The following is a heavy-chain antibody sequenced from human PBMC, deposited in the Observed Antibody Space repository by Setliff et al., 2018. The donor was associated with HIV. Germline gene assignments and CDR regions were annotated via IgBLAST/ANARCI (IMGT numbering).Heavy chain of an antibody. CDR1: GDTFNSHA. J-gene: IGHJ6*04. V-gene: IGHV1-69*13. CDR2: IIPILGTP. Sequence: SVKVSCKASGDTFNSHAISWVRQAPGQGLEWMGGIIPILGTPNYAQKFKGRLTITADESTSTVYMELSSLRSEDTAVYYCARDSRDIVVVIAPEPEPYYYYGMDVWGEGTTVTLL. D-gene: IGHD2-15*01. CDR3: ARDSRDIVVVIAPEPEPYYYYGMDV.